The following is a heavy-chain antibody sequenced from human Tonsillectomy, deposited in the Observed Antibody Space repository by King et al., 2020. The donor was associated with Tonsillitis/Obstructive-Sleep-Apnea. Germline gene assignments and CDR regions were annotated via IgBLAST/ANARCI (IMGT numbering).Heavy chain of an antibody. CDR3: ASSYYDFWSGQYYYYYYMDV. CDR1: GFTFSDYY. J-gene: IGHJ6*03. Sequence: VQLVESGGGLDKPGGSLRLSCAASGFTFSDYYMSWLRQAPGKGLEWVSYISSSSSYRNDADSVKGRFTIDRDNAKNPLYLQMNGLRAEDTAVYYCASSYYDFWSGQYYYYYYMDVWGKGTTVTVSS. V-gene: IGHV3-11*05. CDR2: ISSSSSYR. D-gene: IGHD3-3*01.